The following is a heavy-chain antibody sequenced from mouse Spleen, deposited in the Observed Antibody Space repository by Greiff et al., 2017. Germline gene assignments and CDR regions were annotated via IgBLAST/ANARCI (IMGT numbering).Heavy chain of an antibody. J-gene: IGHJ2*01. CDR1: GYTFTSYW. CDR2: INPSSGYT. V-gene: IGHV1-7*01. Sequence: VQLQQSGAELVRPGASVKLSCKASGYTFTSYWMHWVKQRPGQGLEWIGYINPSSGYTKYNQKFKDKATLTADKSSSTAYMQLSSLTYEDSAVYYCARGCYGNSFDYWGQGTTLTVSS. D-gene: IGHD2-1*01. CDR3: ARGCYGNSFDY.